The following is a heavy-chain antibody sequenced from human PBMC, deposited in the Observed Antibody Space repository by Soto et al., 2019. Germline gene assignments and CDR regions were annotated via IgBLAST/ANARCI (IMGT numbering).Heavy chain of an antibody. D-gene: IGHD3-3*01. V-gene: IGHV4-59*01. Sequence: SETLSLTCTVSGGSISSYYWSWIRQPPGKGLEWIGYIYYSGSTNYNPSLKSRVTISVDTSKNQFSLKLSSVTAADTAVYYCARSEPYYDFWSGYSNWFDPWGQGTLVTVSS. CDR1: GGSISSYY. J-gene: IGHJ5*02. CDR3: ARSEPYYDFWSGYSNWFDP. CDR2: IYYSGST.